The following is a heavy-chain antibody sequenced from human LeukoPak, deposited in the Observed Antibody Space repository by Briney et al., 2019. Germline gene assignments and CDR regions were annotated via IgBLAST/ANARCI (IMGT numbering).Heavy chain of an antibody. V-gene: IGHV4-39*01. CDR3: ARYVVVTAKYYFDY. Sequence: PGGSLRLSCAASGFSFRGFAMYWVRQAPGKGLEWIATIYYSGTTYYNAPLKSRVTISVDTSKNQFSLKLSSVTAADTAVYYCARYVVVTAKYYFDYWGQGTLVTVSS. D-gene: IGHD2-21*02. CDR2: IYYSGTT. J-gene: IGHJ4*02. CDR1: GFSFRGFAMY.